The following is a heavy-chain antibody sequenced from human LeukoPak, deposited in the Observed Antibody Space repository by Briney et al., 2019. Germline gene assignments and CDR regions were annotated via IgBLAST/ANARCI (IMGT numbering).Heavy chain of an antibody. J-gene: IGHJ4*02. V-gene: IGHV3-48*03. D-gene: IGHD5-24*01. CDR3: ATKMASTSQRSY. CDR1: GFTFSSYE. Sequence: PGGSLRLSCAATGFTFSSYEMNWVRQPPGKGLEWVSYITSSGSPIYYADCVKGRFTISRDNAKNSLYLQMNSLRAEDTAVYYCATKMASTSQRSYWGQGTLVTVSS. CDR2: ITSSGSPI.